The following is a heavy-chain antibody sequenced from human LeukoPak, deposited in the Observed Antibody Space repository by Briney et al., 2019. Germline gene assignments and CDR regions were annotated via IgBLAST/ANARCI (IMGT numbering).Heavy chain of an antibody. CDR1: GFTFSSYG. J-gene: IGHJ3*02. Sequence: GGSLRLSCAASGFTFSSYGMSWVRQAPGKGLEWVSAISGSGGSTYYADSVKGRFTISRDNAKNSLYLQMNSPRAEDTAVYYCARDGGWTPYAFDIWGQGTMVTVSS. D-gene: IGHD2-15*01. CDR3: ARDGGWTPYAFDI. V-gene: IGHV3-23*01. CDR2: ISGSGGST.